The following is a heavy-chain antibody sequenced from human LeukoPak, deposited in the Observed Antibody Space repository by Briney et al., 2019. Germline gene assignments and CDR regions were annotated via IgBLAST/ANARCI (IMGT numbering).Heavy chain of an antibody. CDR3: AKWGDYDILTGYYDSDY. CDR1: GFTFSNYG. CDR2: VSGGDDST. J-gene: IGHJ4*02. Sequence: GGSLRLSCAASGFTFSNYGMSWVRQAPGKGLEWVSAVSGGDDSTYYADSVKGRFTISRDNSKNTLYLQMNSLRAEDTAVYYCAKWGDYDILTGYYDSDYWGQGTLVTVSS. D-gene: IGHD3-9*01. V-gene: IGHV3-23*01.